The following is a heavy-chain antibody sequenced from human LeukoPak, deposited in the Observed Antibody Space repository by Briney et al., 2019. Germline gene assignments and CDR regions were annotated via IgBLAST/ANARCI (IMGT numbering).Heavy chain of an antibody. Sequence: ASVKVSCKASGYSFTDYYLHWVRQAPGQGLEWMAWINPDSGDTNYAQKFQGRVTVTRDTSISTAYMEVSSLRSDDTAVYYCALIPGGGWVFAYWGQGTLVTVSS. D-gene: IGHD2-21*01. V-gene: IGHV1-2*02. J-gene: IGHJ4*02. CDR1: GYSFTDYY. CDR3: ALIPGGGWVFAY. CDR2: INPDSGDT.